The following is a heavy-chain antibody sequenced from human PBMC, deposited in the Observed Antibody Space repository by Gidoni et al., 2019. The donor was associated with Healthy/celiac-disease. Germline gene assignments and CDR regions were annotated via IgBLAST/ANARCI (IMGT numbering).Heavy chain of an antibody. CDR2: ISGSGGST. J-gene: IGHJ4*02. V-gene: IGHV3-23*01. D-gene: IGHD3-22*01. CDR3: AKVRDYDSSKDTAPYYFDY. CDR1: GFTLRRCA. Sequence: EVQLLESGGGLVQPGGSLRLPCAASGFTLRRCALSWFRQAPGKGLEGASAISGSGGSTYYADSVKGRFTISRDNSKNTLYLQMNSLRAEDTAVYYCAKVRDYDSSKDTAPYYFDYWGQGTLVTVSS.